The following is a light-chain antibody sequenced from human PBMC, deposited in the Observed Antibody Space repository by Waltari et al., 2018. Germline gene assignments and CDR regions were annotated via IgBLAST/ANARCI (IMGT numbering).Light chain of an antibody. CDR2: GAS. CDR3: QHYSSSSWT. Sequence: EFVLTQSPGTLSLSPGDRATLSCRASQSVSSTYLAWYQQKPGQAPGLLIYGASSRATGIPDRFSGSGSGTDFTLTISRLEPEDFAVYYCQHYSSSSWTFGQGTKVEIK. CDR1: QSVSSTY. V-gene: IGKV3-20*01. J-gene: IGKJ1*01.